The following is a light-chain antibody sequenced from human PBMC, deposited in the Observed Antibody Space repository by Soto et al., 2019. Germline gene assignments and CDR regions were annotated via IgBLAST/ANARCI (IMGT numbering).Light chain of an antibody. CDR3: QQYGSSGWT. CDR2: GAS. V-gene: IGKV3-20*01. Sequence: IVFTQSPCTLSFAPGERATPSCKASQSVSSSYLAWYQQKPGQAPRLLIYGASSRATGIPDRFSGSGSGTDFTLTISRLEPEDFAVYYCQQYGSSGWTFGQGTKVDIK. J-gene: IGKJ1*01. CDR1: QSVSSSY.